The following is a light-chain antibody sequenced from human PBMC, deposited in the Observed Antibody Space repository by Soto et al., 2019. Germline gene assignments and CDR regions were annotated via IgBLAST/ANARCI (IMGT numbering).Light chain of an antibody. CDR3: QQYGSSPPYT. CDR1: QSISSSY. V-gene: IGKV3-20*01. J-gene: IGKJ2*01. CDR2: GAS. Sequence: EIVLTQSPGTLSLSPGERATLSCRASQSISSSYLAWYQQKPGQAPRLLLYGASSRATDIPARFSGSGSGTDVTLTISRLEPEDFAVYYCQQYGSSPPYTFGQGTRLEIK.